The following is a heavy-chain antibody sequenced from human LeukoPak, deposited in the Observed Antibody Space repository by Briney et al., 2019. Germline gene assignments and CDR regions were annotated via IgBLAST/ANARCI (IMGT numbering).Heavy chain of an antibody. J-gene: IGHJ4*02. CDR3: ARDYRCYFDF. CDR2: ISGTTI. Sequence: GGPLRLPCAPSGFPFSIYTMNWVPQAPGRGLEWNGYISGTTICYADSVKGRFTIYRDNAKISLYLQMNSLRDEDTAVYYCARDYRCYFDFWGQGTLVTVSS. D-gene: IGHD3-16*02. CDR1: GFPFSIYT. V-gene: IGHV3-48*02.